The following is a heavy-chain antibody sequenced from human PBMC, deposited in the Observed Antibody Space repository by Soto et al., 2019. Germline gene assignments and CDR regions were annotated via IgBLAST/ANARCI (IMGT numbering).Heavy chain of an antibody. D-gene: IGHD4-17*01. CDR3: ARETYGDYVCYIDP. CDR1: GDTFTDYY. J-gene: IGHJ5*02. V-gene: IGHV1-46*01. Sequence: ASVKVSCKASGDTFTDYYIHWVRQAPGQGLEWMGTVNPSVGHTTYAQHFLGRVTMTRDTSTSTPYMELTAADSSVYYCARETYGDYVCYIDPWGQGTLVTVSS. CDR2: VNPSVGHT.